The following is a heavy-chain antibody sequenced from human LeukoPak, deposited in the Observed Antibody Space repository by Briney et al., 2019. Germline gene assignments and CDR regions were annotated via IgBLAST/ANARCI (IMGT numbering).Heavy chain of an antibody. J-gene: IGHJ6*02. CDR3: ARLLNDIVVLPAARHAYYYGMDV. Sequence: GESLKIPCKGSGYSFTSYWIGWVRQMPGKGLEWTGIIYPGDSDTRYSPSFQGQVTISADKSISTAYLQWSSLKASDTAMYYCARLLNDIVVLPAARHAYYYGMDVWGQGTTVTVSS. CDR1: GYSFTSYW. CDR2: IYPGDSDT. D-gene: IGHD2-2*01. V-gene: IGHV5-51*01.